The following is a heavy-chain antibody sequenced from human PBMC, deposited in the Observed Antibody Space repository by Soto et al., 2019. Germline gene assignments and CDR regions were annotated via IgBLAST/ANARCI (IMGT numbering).Heavy chain of an antibody. CDR2: IIPIFGTA. V-gene: IGHV1-69*06. CDR3: ARAPSGSYYGSYYYYYGMGV. CDR1: GGTFSSYA. D-gene: IGHD1-26*01. Sequence: SVKVSCKASGGTFSSYAISWVRQAPGQGLEWMGGIIPIFGTANYAQKFQGRVTITADKSTSTAYMEPSSLRSEDTAVYYCARAPSGSYYGSYYYYYGMGVWGQGTTVTVSS. J-gene: IGHJ6*02.